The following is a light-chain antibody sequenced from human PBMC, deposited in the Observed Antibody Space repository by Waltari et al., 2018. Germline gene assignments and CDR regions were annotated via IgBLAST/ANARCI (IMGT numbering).Light chain of an antibody. V-gene: IGLV3-25*03. CDR2: KDS. CDR3: QSADSSGTYYV. CDR1: ALPKQY. Sequence: SYELTQPPSVSVSPGQTAMITCSGDALPKQYAYWYQLKPGQAPVLVLYKDSERPSGIPERFSGSSSGTTVTLTISGVQAEDEADYYCQSADSSGTYYVFGTGTKVTVL. J-gene: IGLJ1*01.